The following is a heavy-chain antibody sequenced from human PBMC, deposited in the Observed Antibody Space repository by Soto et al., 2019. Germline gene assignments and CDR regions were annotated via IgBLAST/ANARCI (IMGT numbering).Heavy chain of an antibody. CDR2: IKSKTDGGTT. D-gene: IGHD3-16*02. Sequence: EVQLVESGGGLVKPGGSLRLSCAASGFTFSNAWMSWVRQAPGKGLEWVGRIKSKTDGGTTDYAAPVKGRFTISRNDLKNTLYLQMNSLKTEDTAVYYCATQYFDDYNWGSYRPFLFDYWGQGTLVTVSS. CDR1: GFTFSNAW. J-gene: IGHJ4*02. V-gene: IGHV3-15*01. CDR3: ATQYFDDYNWGSYRPFLFDY.